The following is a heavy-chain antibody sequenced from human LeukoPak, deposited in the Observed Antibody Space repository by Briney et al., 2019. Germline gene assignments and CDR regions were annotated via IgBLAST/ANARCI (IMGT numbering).Heavy chain of an antibody. CDR3: ANLFYYNDSSLMDV. CDR1: GFTFSSYG. Sequence: PGGSLRLSCAASGFTFSSYGMHWVRQAPGKGLEWVAVISYDGSNKYYADSVKGRFTISRDNSKNTLYLQMNSLRAEDTAVYYCANLFYYNDSSLMDVWGQGTTVTVSS. J-gene: IGHJ6*02. V-gene: IGHV3-30*18. CDR2: ISYDGSNK. D-gene: IGHD3-22*01.